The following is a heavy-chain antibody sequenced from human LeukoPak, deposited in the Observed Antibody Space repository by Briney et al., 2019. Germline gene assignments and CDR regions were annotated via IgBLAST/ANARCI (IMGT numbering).Heavy chain of an antibody. CDR2: IYYSGST. V-gene: IGHV4-59*08. D-gene: IGHD1-26*01. CDR3: ARPSRQVGPYYGMDV. J-gene: IGHJ6*02. Sequence: SETLSLTCTVSGGSISSYYGGWSRKPPGKGREWIGDIYYSGSTNYNPSLQSRVTISVDTSKNQFSLNLSSVTAADTAVYYCARPSRQVGPYYGMDVWGQGTTVTVSS. CDR1: GGSISSYY.